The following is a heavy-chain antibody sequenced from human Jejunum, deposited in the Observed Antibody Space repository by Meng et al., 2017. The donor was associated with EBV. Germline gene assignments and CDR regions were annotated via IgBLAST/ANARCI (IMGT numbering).Heavy chain of an antibody. V-gene: IGHV1-69*06. Sequence: QVPLGEAGVEVKKPGFSVKVSCKGSGGTFSSYVINWVRQAPGQGLEWMGGIIPIFGRTNYALEFQDRVTITADKFTSTVYMEMSSLKSEDTAVYYCARDQGRDYDSSTYYTHWGRGTLVTVSS. D-gene: IGHD3-22*01. CDR1: GGTFSSYV. CDR2: IIPIFGRT. CDR3: ARDQGRDYDSSTYYTH. J-gene: IGHJ4*02.